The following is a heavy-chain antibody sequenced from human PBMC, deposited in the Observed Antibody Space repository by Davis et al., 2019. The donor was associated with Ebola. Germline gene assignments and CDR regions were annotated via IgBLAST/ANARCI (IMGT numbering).Heavy chain of an antibody. CDR1: GGYMRGSNYY. CDR3: AKNRTSGIFDL. J-gene: IGHJ3*01. Sequence: PSETLSLTCILSGGYMRGSNYYWGWTRQPPGKGLEWIGSIYYSGSTHYNPSLKSRVTMSVDTSRNHFTLKLSSVTAADSAVYYCAKNRTSGIFDLWGQGTMVTVS. CDR2: IYYSGST. V-gene: IGHV4-39*02. D-gene: IGHD1-14*01.